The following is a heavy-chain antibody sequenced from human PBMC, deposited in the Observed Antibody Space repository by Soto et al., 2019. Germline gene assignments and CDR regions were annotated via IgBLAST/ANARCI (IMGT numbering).Heavy chain of an antibody. J-gene: IGHJ4*02. V-gene: IGHV1-69*01. CDR2: IIPMFGTA. CDR3: TRGWGHDSSEYHYAY. D-gene: IGHD3-22*01. Sequence: QVQLVQSGAEVKKPGSSVKVSCKASGGTFSNYAISWVRQAPGQGLEWMGGIIPMFGTANYAQKCKGRVTITADESTSTAYMELRSLRSEDTALYYCTRGWGHDSSEYHYAYWGQGTLITVSS. CDR1: GGTFSNYA.